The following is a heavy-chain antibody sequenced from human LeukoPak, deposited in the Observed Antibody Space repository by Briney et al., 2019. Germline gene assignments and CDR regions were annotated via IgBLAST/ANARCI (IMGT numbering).Heavy chain of an antibody. J-gene: IGHJ4*02. Sequence: WVRQPPGKGLEWIGSIYYSGSTYYNPSLKSRVTISVDTSKNQFSLKLSSVTAADTAVYYCARGGYSSGWWNWGQGTLVTVSS. CDR2: IYYSGST. CDR3: ARGGYSSGWWN. D-gene: IGHD6-19*01. V-gene: IGHV4-39*01.